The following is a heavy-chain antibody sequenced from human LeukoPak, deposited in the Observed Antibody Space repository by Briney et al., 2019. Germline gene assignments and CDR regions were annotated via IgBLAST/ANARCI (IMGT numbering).Heavy chain of an antibody. CDR2: INADGRSI. V-gene: IGHV3-74*01. Sequence: GGSLRLSCAASGFTLSSYWMHWVRQAPGKGLVWVSRINADGRSISYGDSVKGRFTISRDIAKNTLYLQMNSLRAEDSAVYYCARDYYDPWTGSRDAYDIWGQGTMVTVSS. CDR1: GFTLSSYW. J-gene: IGHJ3*02. D-gene: IGHD3-3*01. CDR3: ARDYYDPWTGSRDAYDI.